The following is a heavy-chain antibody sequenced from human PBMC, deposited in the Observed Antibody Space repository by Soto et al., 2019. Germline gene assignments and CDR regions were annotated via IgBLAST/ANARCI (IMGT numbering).Heavy chain of an antibody. CDR3: ARDRLRYSSSSGENWFDP. CDR1: GYTFTSYG. CDR2: ISAYNGNT. V-gene: IGHV1-18*01. J-gene: IGHJ5*02. Sequence: ASVKVSCKASGYTFTSYGISWVRQAPGQGLEWMGWISAYNGNTNYAQKLQGRVTMTTDTSTSTAYMELRSLRSDDTAVYYCARDRLRYSSSSGENWFDPWGQGTLVTVSS. D-gene: IGHD6-6*01.